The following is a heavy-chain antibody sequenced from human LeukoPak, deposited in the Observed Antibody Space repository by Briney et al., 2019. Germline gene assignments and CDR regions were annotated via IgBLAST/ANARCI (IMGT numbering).Heavy chain of an antibody. CDR2: INPSGGST. Sequence: ASVKVSCKASGYSFTSYYMHWVRQAPGQGLEWMGIINPSGGSTSYAQKFQGRVTMTRDTSTSTVYMELSSLRSEDTAVFYCARDDSVRRYYDSSGYSPDYWGQGTLVTVSS. D-gene: IGHD3-22*01. CDR1: GYSFTSYY. CDR3: ARDDSVRRYYDSSGYSPDY. V-gene: IGHV1-46*01. J-gene: IGHJ4*02.